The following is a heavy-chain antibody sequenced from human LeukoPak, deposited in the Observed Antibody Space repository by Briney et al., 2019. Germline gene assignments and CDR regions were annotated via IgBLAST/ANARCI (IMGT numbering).Heavy chain of an antibody. Sequence: ASVKVSCKASGGTFSSYAINWVRQATGQGLEWMGWMNPNSGNTGYAQKFQGRVTITRNTSISTAYMELSSLRSEDTAVYYCASPRALYCSSTSCQTANGAFDIWGQGTMVTVSS. CDR2: MNPNSGNT. J-gene: IGHJ3*02. CDR1: GGTFSSYA. D-gene: IGHD2-2*01. CDR3: ASPRALYCSSTSCQTANGAFDI. V-gene: IGHV1-8*03.